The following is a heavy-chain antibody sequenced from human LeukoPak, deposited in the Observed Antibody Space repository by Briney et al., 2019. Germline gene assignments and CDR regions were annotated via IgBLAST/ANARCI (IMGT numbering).Heavy chain of an antibody. D-gene: IGHD2-21*02. J-gene: IGHJ4*02. V-gene: IGHV4-30-2*01. CDR2: IYHSGST. Sequence: SETLSLTCAVSGGSISSGGYSWSWIRQPPGKGLDWIGYIYHSGSTYYNPSLKSRVTISVDRSKNQFSLKLSSVTAADTAVYYCARVSGVVTAIEFDYWGQGTLVTVSS. CDR1: GGSISSGGYS. CDR3: ARVSGVVTAIEFDY.